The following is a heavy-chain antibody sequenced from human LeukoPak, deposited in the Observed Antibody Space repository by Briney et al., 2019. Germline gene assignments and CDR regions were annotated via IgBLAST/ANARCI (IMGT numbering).Heavy chain of an antibody. CDR1: EFTFSSYS. J-gene: IGHJ4*02. D-gene: IGHD6-13*01. Sequence: PGGSLRLSCAASEFTFSSYSMTWVRQAPGKGLEWVSVISGSGEIIWYADSVRGRFTISRDNSKNTLYLHMNSLRAEDTGMYYCARKVPGEAAALGDYWGQGTLVTVSS. CDR2: ISGSGEII. CDR3: ARKVPGEAAALGDY. V-gene: IGHV3-23*01.